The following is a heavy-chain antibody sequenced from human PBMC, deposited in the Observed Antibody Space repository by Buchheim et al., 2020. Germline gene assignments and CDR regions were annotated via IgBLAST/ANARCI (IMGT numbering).Heavy chain of an antibody. J-gene: IGHJ5*02. V-gene: IGHV1-69*04. CDR3: ATVFTVTKNWFDP. CDR2: IIPILGIA. Sequence: QVQLVQSGAEVKKPGSSVKVSCKASGGTFSSYAISWVRQAPGQGLEWMGRIIPILGIANYAQKFQGIVTTTADKSTTTAHMELSSLRSEDTAVYYCATVFTVTKNWFDPWGQGTL. CDR1: GGTFSSYA. D-gene: IGHD4-11*01.